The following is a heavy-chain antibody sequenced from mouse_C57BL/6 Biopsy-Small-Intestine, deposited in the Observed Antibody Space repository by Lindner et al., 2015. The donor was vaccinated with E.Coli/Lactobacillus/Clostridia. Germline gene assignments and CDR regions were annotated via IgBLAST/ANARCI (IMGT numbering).Heavy chain of an antibody. CDR2: IYPGSDNT. D-gene: IGHD4-1*01. Sequence: VQLQESGPELVKPGASVKISCKASGYSFTDYYINWVKQRPGQGLEWIGWIYPGSDNTKYNEKFKAKATLTVDKSSSTAYMELRSLTSEDSAVYYCARELGYAMDYWGQGTSVTVSS. V-gene: IGHV1-84*01. CDR3: ARELGYAMDY. CDR1: GYSFTDYY. J-gene: IGHJ4*01.